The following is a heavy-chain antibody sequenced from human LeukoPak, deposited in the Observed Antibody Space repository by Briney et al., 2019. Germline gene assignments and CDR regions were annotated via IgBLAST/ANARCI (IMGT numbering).Heavy chain of an antibody. D-gene: IGHD4-17*01. CDR1: GYTFTGYY. V-gene: IGHV1-2*02. Sequence: ASVKVSCKASGYTFTGYYMHWVRQAPGQGLEWMGWINPNSGGTNYAQKFQGRVTMTRDTSISTAYMELSRLRSDDTAVYYCAKCPGLRIDAFDIWGQGTMVTVSS. CDR2: INPNSGGT. CDR3: AKCPGLRIDAFDI. J-gene: IGHJ3*02.